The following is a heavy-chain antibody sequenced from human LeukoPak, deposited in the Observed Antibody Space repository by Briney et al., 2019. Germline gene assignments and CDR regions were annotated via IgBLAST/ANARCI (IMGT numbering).Heavy chain of an antibody. V-gene: IGHV1-8*01. J-gene: IGHJ4*02. CDR3: ARDFGHNNNWYFDY. D-gene: IGHD1/OR15-1a*01. Sequence: ASVKVSCKASGYTFTSFDINWVRQAPGQGLEWMAWMNPNSGNIGYAQKIQGRVTMTRNTATSTAYMELSSLRSEDTAMYYCARDFGHNNNWYFDYWGQGTLVTVSS. CDR1: GYTFTSFD. CDR2: MNPNSGNI.